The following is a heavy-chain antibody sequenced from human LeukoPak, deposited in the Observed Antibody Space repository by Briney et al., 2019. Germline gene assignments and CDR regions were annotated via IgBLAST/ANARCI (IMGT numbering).Heavy chain of an antibody. CDR1: GFTFSSYA. CDR3: ARDRLNPDRSSYTPYAFDI. J-gene: IGHJ3*02. D-gene: IGHD6-6*01. V-gene: IGHV3-21*01. Sequence: GGSLRLSCAASGFTFSSYAMSWVRQAPGKGLEWVSSISSSSSYIYYADSVKGRFTISRDNAKNSLYLQMNSLRAEDTAVYYCARDRLNPDRSSYTPYAFDIWGQGTMVTASS. CDR2: ISSSSSYI.